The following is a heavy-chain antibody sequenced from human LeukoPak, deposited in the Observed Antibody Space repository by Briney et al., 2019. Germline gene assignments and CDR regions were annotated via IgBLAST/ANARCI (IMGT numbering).Heavy chain of an antibody. CDR3: ARGHDRSGYYYDY. Sequence: TPSETLSLTCTVSGGSISSGDYSWSWIRQPPGKGLEWIGYIYYSGSTYYNPSLKSRVAVSMDTSKNQFSLKLSSVTAADTAVYYCARGHDRSGYYYDYWGQGTLVTVSS. CDR2: IYYSGST. J-gene: IGHJ4*02. V-gene: IGHV4-30-4*01. D-gene: IGHD3-22*01. CDR1: GGSISSGDYS.